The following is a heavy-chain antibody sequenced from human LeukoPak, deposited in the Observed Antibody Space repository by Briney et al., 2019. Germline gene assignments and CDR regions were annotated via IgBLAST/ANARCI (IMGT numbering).Heavy chain of an antibody. J-gene: IGHJ3*02. CDR3: ARNGYSYGRSGAFDI. V-gene: IGHV3-21*01. D-gene: IGHD5-18*01. CDR2: ISSSSSYI. Sequence: GGSLRLSCAASGFTFSSYSMNWVRQAPGKGLEWVSSISSSSSYIYYADSVKGRFTISRDNAKNSLYLQMNSLRAEDTAVYYCARNGYSYGRSGAFDIWGQGTMVTVSS. CDR1: GFTFSSYS.